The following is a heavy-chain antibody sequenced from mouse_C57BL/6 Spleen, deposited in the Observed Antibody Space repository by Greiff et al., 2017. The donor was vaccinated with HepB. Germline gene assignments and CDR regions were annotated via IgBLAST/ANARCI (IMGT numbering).Heavy chain of an antibody. V-gene: IGHV1-55*01. CDR3: ARSSTMVTGVAY. D-gene: IGHD2-2*01. CDR1: GYTFTSYW. J-gene: IGHJ3*01. CDR2: IYPGSGST. Sequence: QVQLQQPGAELVKPGASVKMSCKASGYTFTSYWITWVKQRPGQGLEWIGDIYPGSGSTNYNEKFKSKATLTVDTSSSTAYMQLSSLTSEDSAVYYCARSSTMVTGVAYWGQVTLVTVSA.